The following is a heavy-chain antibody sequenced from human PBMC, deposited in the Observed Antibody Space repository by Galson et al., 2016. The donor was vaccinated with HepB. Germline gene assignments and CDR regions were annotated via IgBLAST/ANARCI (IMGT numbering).Heavy chain of an antibody. CDR1: GFSFPDYA. J-gene: IGHJ4*02. CDR2: ISWNGGKK. Sequence: SLRLSCAASGFSFPDYAMHWVRQPPGRGLEWVSGISWNGGKKDYADSMKGRFTISRDNAKNSLYLQMNSLRAEDTALYYCAKDIGGRGILPLDYWGQGTLVTVSS. D-gene: IGHD3-10*01. V-gene: IGHV3-9*01. CDR3: AKDIGGRGILPLDY.